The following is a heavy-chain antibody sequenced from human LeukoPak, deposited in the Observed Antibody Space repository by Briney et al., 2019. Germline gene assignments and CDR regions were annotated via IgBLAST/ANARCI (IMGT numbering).Heavy chain of an antibody. J-gene: IGHJ4*02. V-gene: IGHV1-18*01. CDR3: AREGGPTGGAQDY. Sequence: GASVKVSFKASGYTFTSYAISWVRQAPGQGLEWMGWISAYNGNTHYAQKVQDRVTMTTDTSTSTAYMELRSLRSGDTAVYYCAREGGPTGGAQDYWGQGTLVTVSS. CDR2: ISAYNGNT. D-gene: IGHD1-1*01. CDR1: GYTFTSYA.